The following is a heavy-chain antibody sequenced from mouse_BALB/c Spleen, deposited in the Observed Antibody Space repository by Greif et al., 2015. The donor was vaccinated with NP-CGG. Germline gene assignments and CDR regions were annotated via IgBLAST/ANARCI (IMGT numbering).Heavy chain of an antibody. CDR1: GFTFSSYY. Sequence: EVQLVESGGGLVKLGGSLKPSCAASGFTFSSYYMSWVRQTPEKRLELAAAINSNGGSTYYPDTVKGRFTISRDNAKNTLYLQMSSLKSEDTALYYCARGGLRGAMDYWGQGTSVTVSS. D-gene: IGHD2-2*01. CDR2: INSNGGST. CDR3: ARGGLRGAMDY. J-gene: IGHJ4*01. V-gene: IGHV5-6-2*01.